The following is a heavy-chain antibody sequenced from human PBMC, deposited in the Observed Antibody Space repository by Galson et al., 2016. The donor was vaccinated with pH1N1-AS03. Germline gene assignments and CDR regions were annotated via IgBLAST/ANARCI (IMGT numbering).Heavy chain of an antibody. CDR2: FNPSTGST. CDR3: SRQPSSYDTTGLPDAFDI. J-gene: IGHJ3*02. CDR1: GYSFSDYY. Sequence: SVKVSCKASGYSFSDYYIHWVRQAPGLGLDWMGRFNPSTGSTKYAQQFLGRFTMTRDTSISTAYMELSRLTSDDTAVYYCSRQPSSYDTTGLPDAFDIWGQGTTVTVSS. D-gene: IGHD3-22*01. V-gene: IGHV1-2*06.